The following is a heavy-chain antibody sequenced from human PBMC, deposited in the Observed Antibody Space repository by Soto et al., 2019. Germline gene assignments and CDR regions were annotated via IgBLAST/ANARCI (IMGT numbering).Heavy chain of an antibody. D-gene: IGHD5-18*01. CDR2: IIPTLGIA. CDR3: ARDRVRGGYSDGYVEPFDY. J-gene: IGHJ4*02. V-gene: IGHV1-69*08. Sequence: QVQLVQSGAEVKKPGSSVKVSCKASGGTFSSYTISWVRQAPGQGLEWMGRIIPTLGIANYAQKFQGRVTITADKYPSPAYMEGSGLRTEATAVYYCARDRVRGGYSDGYVEPFDYWGQGTLVTVSS. CDR1: GGTFSSYT.